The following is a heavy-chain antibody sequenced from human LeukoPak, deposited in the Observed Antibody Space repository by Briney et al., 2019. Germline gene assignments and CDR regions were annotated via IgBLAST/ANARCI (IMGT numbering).Heavy chain of an antibody. D-gene: IGHD2-15*01. CDR2: IIPIFGTA. CDR1: GGTFSSYA. V-gene: IGHV1-69*13. J-gene: IGHJ4*02. CDR3: ARELGYCSGGSCSPDY. Sequence: EASVKVSCKASGGTFSSYAISWVRQAPGQGLEWMGGIIPIFGTANYAQKFQGRVTITADESTSTAYMELSSLRSEDTAVYYCARELGYCSGGSCSPDYWGQGTLVTVSS.